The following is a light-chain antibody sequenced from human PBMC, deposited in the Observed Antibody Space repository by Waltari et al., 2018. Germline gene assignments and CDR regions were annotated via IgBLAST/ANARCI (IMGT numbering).Light chain of an antibody. CDR1: SSNIGSNY. J-gene: IGLJ2*01. V-gene: IGLV1-47*01. CDR3: AAWDDSLSGPVV. Sequence: QSVLTQPPSASGTPGQRVTISCSGSSSNIGSNYVYWYQQLPGTAPIPPSYRNTRRPSGVPDRCSGSKSGTSASLAISGLRSEDEADYYCAAWDDSLSGPVVFGGGTKLTVL. CDR2: RNT.